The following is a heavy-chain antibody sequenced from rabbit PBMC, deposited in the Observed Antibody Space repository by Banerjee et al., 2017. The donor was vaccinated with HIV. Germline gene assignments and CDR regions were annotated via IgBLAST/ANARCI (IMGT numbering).Heavy chain of an antibody. D-gene: IGHD2-1*01. V-gene: IGHV1S45*01. Sequence: QEQLKETGGGLVQPGGSLKLSCKAAGFSFSNIYWIWWVRQAPGKGLELIAGSTASGGTYYATWAKGRFTVSKTSSTAVTLQMTSLTAADTATYFCARDLHGDVSAYFDLWGPGTLVTVS. CDR2: STASGGT. J-gene: IGHJ4*01. CDR3: ARDLHGDVSAYFDL. CDR1: GFSFSNIYW.